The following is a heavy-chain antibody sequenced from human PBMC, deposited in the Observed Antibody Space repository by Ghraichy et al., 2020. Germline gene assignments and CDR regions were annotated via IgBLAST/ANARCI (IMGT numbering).Heavy chain of an antibody. Sequence: GESLNISCKGSGYSFTSYWIGWVRQMPGKGLEWMGIIYPGDSDTRYSPSFQGQVTISADKSISTAYLQWSSLKASDTAMYYCARQQEPGGSYNQVRTYYGMDVWGQGTTVTVSS. D-gene: IGHD1-26*01. CDR3: ARQQEPGGSYNQVRTYYGMDV. J-gene: IGHJ6*02. V-gene: IGHV5-51*01. CDR1: GYSFTSYW. CDR2: IYPGDSDT.